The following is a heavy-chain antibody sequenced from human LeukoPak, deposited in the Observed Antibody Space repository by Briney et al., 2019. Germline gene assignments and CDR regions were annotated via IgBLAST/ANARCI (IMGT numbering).Heavy chain of an antibody. CDR3: ARGVTTVTYYFDY. J-gene: IGHJ4*02. CDR2: IRYDGSNK. V-gene: IGHV3-30*02. Sequence: GGSLRLSCAASGFTFSSYGMHWVRQAPGKGLEWVAFIRYDGSNKYYADSVKGRFTISRDNSKNTLYLQMNSLRPEDTAVYYCARGVTTVTYYFDYWGQGTLVTVSS. D-gene: IGHD4-17*01. CDR1: GFTFSSYG.